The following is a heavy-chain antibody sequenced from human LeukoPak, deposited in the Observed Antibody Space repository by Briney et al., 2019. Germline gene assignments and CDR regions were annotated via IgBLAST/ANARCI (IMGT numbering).Heavy chain of an antibody. V-gene: IGHV3-9*01. CDR1: GFTFDDYA. D-gene: IGHD5-18*01. CDR3: ARDLYSYGFYAFDI. Sequence: GRSLRLSCAVSGFTFDDYAMHWVRQAPGKGLEWVSGISWNSGSKGYADSVKGRFTISRDNAKNSLYLQMNSLRAEDTAVYYCARDLYSYGFYAFDIWGQGTMVTVSS. J-gene: IGHJ3*02. CDR2: ISWNSGSK.